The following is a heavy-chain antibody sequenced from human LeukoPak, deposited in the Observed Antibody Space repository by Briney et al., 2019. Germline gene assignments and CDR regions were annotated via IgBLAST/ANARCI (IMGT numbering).Heavy chain of an antibody. Sequence: PGGSLRLSCAASGFTVSNTYMSWVRQAPGKGLEWVSLIYSGGGTYSADSVKGRFTISRDISKNTLYLQMNSLRAEDTAVYYCAASLPNIVVVPATKGPFGYWGQGALVAVSS. CDR1: GFTVSNTY. J-gene: IGHJ4*02. V-gene: IGHV3-53*01. CDR3: AASLPNIVVVPATKGPFGY. D-gene: IGHD2-2*01. CDR2: IYSGGGT.